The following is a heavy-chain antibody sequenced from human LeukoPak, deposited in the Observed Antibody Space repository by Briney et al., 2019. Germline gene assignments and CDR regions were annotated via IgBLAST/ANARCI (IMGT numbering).Heavy chain of an antibody. CDR1: GCSISSFF. D-gene: IGHD1-1*01. Sequence: PSETLSLTCTVSGCSISSFFWSWIRQPPGKGLEWIGSMHYSGDSKYNPSLKSRVSLSIDTSKQQFSLRLSSVTAADTAVYYCARDLELERNRWNYFESWGQGTLVTVSS. CDR3: ARDLELERNRWNYFES. CDR2: MHYSGDS. J-gene: IGHJ4*02. V-gene: IGHV4-59*01.